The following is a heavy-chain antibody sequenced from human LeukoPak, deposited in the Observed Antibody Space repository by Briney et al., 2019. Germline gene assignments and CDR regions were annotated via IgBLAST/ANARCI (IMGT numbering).Heavy chain of an antibody. CDR1: GFTFDDYA. D-gene: IGHD3-10*01. J-gene: IGHJ4*02. Sequence: PGRSLRLSCAASGFTFDDYAMHWVRQAPGKGLEWVSGISWNSGSIGYADSVKGRFTISRDNAKNSLYLQMNSLRAEDMALYYCAKDMRRKLGFGELSYWGQGTLVTVSS. V-gene: IGHV3-9*03. CDR3: AKDMRRKLGFGELSY. CDR2: ISWNSGSI.